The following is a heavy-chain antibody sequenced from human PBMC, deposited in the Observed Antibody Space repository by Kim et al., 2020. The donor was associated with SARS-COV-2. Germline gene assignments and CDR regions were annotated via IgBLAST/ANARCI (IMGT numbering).Heavy chain of an antibody. Sequence: SGPTLVNPTETLTLTCNVSGFSLFSTRVGVSWIRQPPGKALEWLAHIFSNDEKSFSASLENRLSVSEEPFKSQVVLTMTNMEPVDTATYYCARVGGRWRPDDSWGPGTLVTVSS. CDR3: ARVGGRWRPDDS. D-gene: IGHD3-10*01. CDR1: GFSLFSTRVG. J-gene: IGHJ4*02. V-gene: IGHV2-26*01. CDR2: IFSNDEK.